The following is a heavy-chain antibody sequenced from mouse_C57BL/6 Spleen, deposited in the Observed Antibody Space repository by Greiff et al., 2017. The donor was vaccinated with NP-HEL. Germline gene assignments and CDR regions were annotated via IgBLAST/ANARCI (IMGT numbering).Heavy chain of an antibody. CDR1: GFTFSSYA. CDR3: ARDYGSSWSYFDY. V-gene: IGHV5-4*01. D-gene: IGHD1-1*01. Sequence: DVQLVESGGGLVKPGGSLKLSCAASGFTFSSYAMSWVRQTPEKRLEWVATISDGGSYTYYPDNVKGRFTISRDNAKNNLYLQMSHLKSEDTAMYYCARDYGSSWSYFDYWGQGTTLTVSS. J-gene: IGHJ2*01. CDR2: ISDGGSYT.